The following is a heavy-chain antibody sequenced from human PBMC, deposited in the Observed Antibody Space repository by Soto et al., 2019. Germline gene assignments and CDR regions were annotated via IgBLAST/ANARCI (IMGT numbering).Heavy chain of an antibody. J-gene: IGHJ4*02. V-gene: IGHV3-23*01. CDR3: AKDPVDYGDYGEVDY. D-gene: IGHD4-17*01. Sequence: GGSLRLSCAASGFTFSSYAMSWVRQAPGKGLEWVSAISGSGGSTYYADSVKGRFTISRDNSKNTLYLQMNSLRAEDTAVYYCAKDPVDYGDYGEVDYWGQGTLVTVSS. CDR2: ISGSGGST. CDR1: GFTFSSYA.